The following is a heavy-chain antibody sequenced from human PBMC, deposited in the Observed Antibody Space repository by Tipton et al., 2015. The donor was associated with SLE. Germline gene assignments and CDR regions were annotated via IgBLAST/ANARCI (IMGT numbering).Heavy chain of an antibody. D-gene: IGHD6-13*01. CDR3: ARAGIPPYYYYYMDV. V-gene: IGHV3-11*01. J-gene: IGHJ6*03. CDR2: ISSSGSTI. Sequence: SLRLSCAASGFTFSDYYMSWIRQAPGKGLEWVSYISSSGSTIYYADSVKGRFTISRDNAKNSLYLQMNSLRAEDTAVYHCARAGIPPYYYYYMDVWGKGTTVTVSS. CDR1: GFTFSDYY.